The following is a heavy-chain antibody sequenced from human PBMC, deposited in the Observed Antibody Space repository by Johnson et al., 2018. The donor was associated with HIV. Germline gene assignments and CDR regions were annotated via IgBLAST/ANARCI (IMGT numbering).Heavy chain of an antibody. CDR1: GLTFSSYA. CDR2: ISYDGSNK. J-gene: IGHJ3*02. V-gene: IGHV3-30*04. Sequence: VQLVESGGGVVQPGRSLRLSCAASGLTFSSYAMHWVRQAPGKGLEWVAVISYDGSNKYYADSVKGRFTISRDNSKNTLYLQMNSLRAEDTAVYYCASGIAVAGTPDAFDIWGQGTMVTVSS. D-gene: IGHD6-19*01. CDR3: ASGIAVAGTPDAFDI.